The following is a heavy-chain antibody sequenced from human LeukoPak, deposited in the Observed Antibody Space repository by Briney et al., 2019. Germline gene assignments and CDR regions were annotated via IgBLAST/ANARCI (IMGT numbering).Heavy chain of an antibody. J-gene: IGHJ4*02. D-gene: IGHD2-2*01. CDR2: ISNNGGYI. CDR3: ARERASCYFDY. Sequence: GSLRLSCADSGFTFSIYTMRWFRQAPGTGLEWVAVISNNGGYINYVDSVRGRFTISRDNSRNTLHLQMDSLRAEDTAVYYCARERASCYFDYWGQGTPVTVSS. V-gene: IGHV3-30*04. CDR1: GFTFSIYT.